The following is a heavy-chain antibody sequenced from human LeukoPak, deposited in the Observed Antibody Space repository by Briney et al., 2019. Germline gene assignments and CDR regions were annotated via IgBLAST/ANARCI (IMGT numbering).Heavy chain of an antibody. V-gene: IGHV1-18*04. CDR2: ISAYNGNT. CDR1: GYTFTGYY. D-gene: IGHD1-1*01. J-gene: IGHJ6*03. Sequence: GASVKVSCKASGYTFTGYYMHWVRQAPGQGLEWMGWISAYNGNTNYAQKLKGRVTMTTDTSTSTAYMELRSLRSDDTAVYYCASCTTFTYYYYYMDVWGKGTTVTVSS. CDR3: ASCTTFTYYYYYMDV.